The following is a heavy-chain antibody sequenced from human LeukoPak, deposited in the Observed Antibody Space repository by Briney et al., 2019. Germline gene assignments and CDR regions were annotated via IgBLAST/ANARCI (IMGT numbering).Heavy chain of an antibody. J-gene: IGHJ6*02. D-gene: IGHD5-18*01. V-gene: IGHV1-2*06. Sequence: GASVKVSCKASGYTFTGYYIHWVRQAPGQGLEWMGRINPHSGDTAFSQKFQGRVTMTRDTSISTGFMELSRLRSDDTAVYYCAREGFSGYRSAYYYNGMDVWGQGTTVTVS. CDR1: GYTFTGYY. CDR3: AREGFSGYRSAYYYNGMDV. CDR2: INPHSGDT.